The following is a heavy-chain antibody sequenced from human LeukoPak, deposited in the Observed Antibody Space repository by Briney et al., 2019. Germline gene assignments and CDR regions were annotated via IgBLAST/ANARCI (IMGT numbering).Heavy chain of an antibody. Sequence: SQTLSLTCTVSGNSISSGDNYWSWIRQPAGKGLEWIGRIYTSGSTNYNPSLKSRVTISGDTSKNQFSLRLSSVTAADTAVYYCARDRPISSTLLETPAGPPQSIYYYYMDVWGKGTTVTVSS. CDR1: GNSISSGDNY. CDR2: IYTSGST. D-gene: IGHD3-3*02. CDR3: ARDRPISSTLLETPAGPPQSIYYYYMDV. J-gene: IGHJ6*03. V-gene: IGHV4-61*02.